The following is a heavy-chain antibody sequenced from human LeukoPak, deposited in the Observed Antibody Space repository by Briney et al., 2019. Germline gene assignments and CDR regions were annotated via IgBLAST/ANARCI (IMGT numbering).Heavy chain of an antibody. J-gene: IGHJ4*02. CDR2: MNPNSGNT. CDR3: ARGLGLVRVDY. Sequence: ASVTVSFKASGYTFTSYGINWVRQAPGQGLEWMGWMNPNSGNTGYAQKFQGRVTMTRNTSISTAYMELSSLRSEDTAVYYCARGLGLVRVDYWGQGTLVTVSS. D-gene: IGHD6-19*01. V-gene: IGHV1-8*02. CDR1: GYTFTSYG.